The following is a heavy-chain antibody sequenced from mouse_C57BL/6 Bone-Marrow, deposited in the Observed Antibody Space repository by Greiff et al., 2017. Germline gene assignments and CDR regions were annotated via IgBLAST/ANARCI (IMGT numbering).Heavy chain of an antibody. J-gene: IGHJ3*01. V-gene: IGHV1-80*01. CDR1: GYAFSSYW. CDR3: ARRGRQRGYDYDWFAY. CDR2: IYPGDGDT. Sequence: QVQLQQSGAELVKPGASVKISCKASGYAFSSYWMNWVKQRPGKGLEWIGQIYPGDGDTNYNGKFKGKATLTADKSSSTAYMQLSSLTSEDSAVYFCARRGRQRGYDYDWFAYWGQGTLVTVSA. D-gene: IGHD2-4*01.